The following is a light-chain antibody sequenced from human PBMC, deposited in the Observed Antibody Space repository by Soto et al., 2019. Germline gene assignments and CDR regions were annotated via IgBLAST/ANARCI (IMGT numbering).Light chain of an antibody. V-gene: IGKV3-20*01. CDR2: GAS. Sequence: EIVLTQSPGTLSLSPGERATLSCRASQSLDSNYLAWYQQKPGQAPRLLIYGASSRAPGIPARFSGSGSGTDFTLTISRLEPEDFAVYHCQRYGGSPGTFGQGTKVEIK. J-gene: IGKJ1*01. CDR1: QSLDSNY. CDR3: QRYGGSPGT.